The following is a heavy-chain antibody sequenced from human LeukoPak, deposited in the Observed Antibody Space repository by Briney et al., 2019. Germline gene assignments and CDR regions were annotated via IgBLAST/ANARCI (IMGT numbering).Heavy chain of an antibody. V-gene: IGHV3-23*01. Sequence: GGSLRLSCAASGFTFTNYAMSWVRQAPGKGLERVSAISGSGGSTYYADSVKGRFTISRDNSKNTLYLQMNSLRAEDTAVYYCAKDWTMIPGGDSWFDPWGQGTLVTVSS. J-gene: IGHJ5*02. CDR3: AKDWTMIPGGDSWFDP. CDR2: ISGSGGST. D-gene: IGHD3-22*01. CDR1: GFTFTNYA.